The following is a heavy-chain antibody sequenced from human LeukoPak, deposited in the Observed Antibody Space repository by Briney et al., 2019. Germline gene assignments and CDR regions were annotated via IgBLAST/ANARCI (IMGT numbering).Heavy chain of an antibody. V-gene: IGHV3-21*01. J-gene: IGHJ6*04. CDR1: GFTFSSYS. D-gene: IGHD3-10*02. CDR2: ISSSSSYI. CDR3: AELGITMIGGV. Sequence: GGSLRLSCAASGFTFSSYSMNWVRQAPGKGLEWVSSISSSSSYIYYADSVKGRFTIPRDNAKNSLYLQMNSLRAGDTAVYYCAELGITMIGGVWGKGTTVTISS.